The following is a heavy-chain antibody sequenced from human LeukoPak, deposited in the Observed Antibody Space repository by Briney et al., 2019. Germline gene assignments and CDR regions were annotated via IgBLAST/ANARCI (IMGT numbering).Heavy chain of an antibody. CDR1: GFTFSSYW. CDR3: ARQGLYSSSPQPPFDY. CDR2: IKQDGSEK. J-gene: IGHJ4*02. D-gene: IGHD6-13*01. V-gene: IGHV3-7*01. Sequence: GGSLRLSCAASGFTFSSYWMSWVRQAPGKGLEWVANIKQDGSEKYYVDSVKGRFTISRDNAKNSLYLQMNSLRAEDTAVYYCARQGLYSSSPQPPFDYWGQGTLVTVSS.